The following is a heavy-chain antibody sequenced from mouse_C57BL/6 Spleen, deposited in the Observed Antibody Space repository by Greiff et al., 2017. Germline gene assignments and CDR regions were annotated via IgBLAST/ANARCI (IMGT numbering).Heavy chain of an antibody. D-gene: IGHD2-4*01. CDR1: GFSLTSYG. CDR3: AKNRDDYDGAWFAY. V-gene: IGHV2-2*01. J-gene: IGHJ3*01. CDR2: IWSGGST. Sequence: VQLQESGPGLVQPSQSLSITCTVSGFSLTSYGVHWVRQSPGKGLEWLGVIWSGGSTDDNAAVISRLSISKDNSKSQVFFQMNSLQSDDTAIYYCAKNRDDYDGAWFAYWGQGTLVTVSA.